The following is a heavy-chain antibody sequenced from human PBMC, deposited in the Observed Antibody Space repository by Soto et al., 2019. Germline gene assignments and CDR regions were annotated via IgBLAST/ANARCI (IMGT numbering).Heavy chain of an antibody. CDR3: AREGYSSGSLYNWFDP. D-gene: IGHD6-19*01. CDR1: GGTLSSYA. CDR2: IIPIFGTA. Sequence: ASVKVSCKASGGTLSSYAISWVRQAPGQGLEWMGGIIPIFGTANYAQKFQGRVTITADESTSTAYMELSSLRSEDTAVYYCAREGYSSGSLYNWFDPWGQGTLVTVSS. V-gene: IGHV1-69*13. J-gene: IGHJ5*02.